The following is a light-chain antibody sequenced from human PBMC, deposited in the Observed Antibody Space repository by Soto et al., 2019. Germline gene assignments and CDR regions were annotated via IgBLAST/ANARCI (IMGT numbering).Light chain of an antibody. CDR3: AAWDDSLNGHVV. V-gene: IGLV1-44*01. CDR1: TSNIGSNS. Sequence: QSVLTQPPSASGTPGQRVTISCSGSTSNIGSNSVNWYHQVPGTAPKLLIYNDNQRPSGVPDRFSGSKSGTSASLTISGLQSEDEADYYCAAWDDSLNGHVVFGGGTKLTVL. J-gene: IGLJ2*01. CDR2: NDN.